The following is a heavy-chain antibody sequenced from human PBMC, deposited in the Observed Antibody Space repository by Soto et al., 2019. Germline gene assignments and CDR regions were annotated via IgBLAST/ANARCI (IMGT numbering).Heavy chain of an antibody. D-gene: IGHD6-13*01. Sequence: QVTVKESGPVLVKPTETLTLTCTVSGFSLSNAGLGVSWVRQPPGKALEWLAHIFSNEEKSYSTSLKSRLTISKDTSKSQVVLTMTTMDPVDTATYYCASTYSTSWYWFDPWGQGTLVTVSS. CDR1: GFSLSNAGLG. CDR3: ASTYSTSWYWFDP. J-gene: IGHJ5*02. CDR2: IFSNEEK. V-gene: IGHV2-26*04.